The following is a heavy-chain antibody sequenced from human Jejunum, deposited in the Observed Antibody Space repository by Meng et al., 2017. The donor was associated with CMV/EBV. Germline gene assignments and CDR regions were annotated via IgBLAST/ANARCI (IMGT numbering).Heavy chain of an antibody. CDR1: ISGKGYY. D-gene: IGHD6-13*01. V-gene: IGHV4-39*07. J-gene: IGHJ4*02. Sequence: ISGKGYYWGWTRQPPGKGLEWIGNVYDGGKTYYNPSLKSRITISLDTTKSQFSLRLSSVTAADTAVYYCSRDEGEYRVYSRLDWGQGTLVTVSS. CDR3: SRDEGEYRVYSRLD. CDR2: VYDGGKT.